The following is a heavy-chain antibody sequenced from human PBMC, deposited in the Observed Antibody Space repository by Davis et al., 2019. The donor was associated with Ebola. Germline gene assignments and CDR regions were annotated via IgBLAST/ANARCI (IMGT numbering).Heavy chain of an antibody. V-gene: IGHV4-34*01. CDR1: GGSFSGYY. D-gene: IGHD3-22*01. Sequence: MPSETLSLTCAVYGGSFSGYYWSWIRQPPGKGLEWIGEINHSGRTNYNPSLKSRVTISVDTSKNQFSLKMSSVTAADTAVYYCAREGRSGYSNWVDPWGQGTLVTVSS. J-gene: IGHJ5*02. CDR3: AREGRSGYSNWVDP. CDR2: INHSGRT.